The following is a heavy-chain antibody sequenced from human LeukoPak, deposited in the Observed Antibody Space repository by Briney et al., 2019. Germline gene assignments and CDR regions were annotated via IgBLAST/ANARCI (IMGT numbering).Heavy chain of an antibody. V-gene: IGHV3-33*01. J-gene: IGHJ4*02. CDR1: GFTFSSYG. CDR2: IWYDRSNK. CDR3: ARGPHVTVVTALDY. Sequence: GRSLRLSCAASGFTFSSYGMHWVRQAPGKGLEWVAVIWYDRSNKYYADSVKGRFTISRDNSNNTLYLQMNSLRAEDTAVYYCARGPHVTVVTALDYWGQGTLVTVSS. D-gene: IGHD2-21*02.